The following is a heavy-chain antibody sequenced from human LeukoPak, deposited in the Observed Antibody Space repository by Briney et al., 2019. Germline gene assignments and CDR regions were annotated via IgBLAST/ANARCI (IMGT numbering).Heavy chain of an antibody. CDR3: AREYSSSWYPKFDY. CDR1: GYTFTIYG. D-gene: IGHD6-13*01. J-gene: IGHJ4*02. V-gene: IGHV1-18*01. CDR2: ISAYNGNT. Sequence: RASVTVSFKASGYTFTIYGISWVRQAPGQGLEWMGWISAYNGNTNYAQKLQGRVTMTTDTSTSTAYMELRSLRSDDTAVYYCAREYSSSWYPKFDYWGQGTLVTVSS.